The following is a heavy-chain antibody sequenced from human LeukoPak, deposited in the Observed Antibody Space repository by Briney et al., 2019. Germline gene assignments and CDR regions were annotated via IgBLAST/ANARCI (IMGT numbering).Heavy chain of an antibody. D-gene: IGHD3-22*01. CDR2: IIPILGIA. V-gene: IGHV1-69*04. J-gene: IGHJ4*02. CDR1: GGTFSSYA. Sequence: GASVKVSCKASGGTFSSYAISWVRQAPGQGLEWMGRIIPILGIANCAQKFQGRVTITADKSTSTAYMELSSLRSEDTAVYYCARSPPGYYDSSGYLFDYWGQGTLVTVSS. CDR3: ARSPPGYYDSSGYLFDY.